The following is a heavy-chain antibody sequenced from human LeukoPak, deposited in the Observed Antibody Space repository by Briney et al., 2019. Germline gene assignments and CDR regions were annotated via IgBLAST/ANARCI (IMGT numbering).Heavy chain of an antibody. CDR3: AISDPSAYYYDSSQKDAFDI. CDR1: GGSFSGYY. CDR2: INHSGST. Sequence: PSETLSLTCAVYGGSFSGYYWSWIRQPPGKGLEWIGEINHSGSTNYNPSLKSRVTISVDTSKNQFSLKLSSVTAADTAVYYCAISDPSAYYYDSSQKDAFDIWGQGTMVTVSS. J-gene: IGHJ3*02. V-gene: IGHV4-34*01. D-gene: IGHD3-22*01.